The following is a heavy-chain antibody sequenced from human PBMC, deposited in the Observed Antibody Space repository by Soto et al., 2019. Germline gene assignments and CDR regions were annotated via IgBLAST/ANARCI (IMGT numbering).Heavy chain of an antibody. Sequence: GGSLRLSCETSGFIFKMYWMHWVRQVPGQGPQWVARITDDGSTTYYAASVEGRFTISRDNAKNALYLQMTSLRPDDTAVYYCTRGPRPTSIGTGAFWGQGTQVTV. V-gene: IGHV3-74*01. CDR3: TRGPRPTSIGTGAF. CDR2: ITDDGSTT. CDR1: GFIFKMYW. J-gene: IGHJ4*02. D-gene: IGHD3-10*01.